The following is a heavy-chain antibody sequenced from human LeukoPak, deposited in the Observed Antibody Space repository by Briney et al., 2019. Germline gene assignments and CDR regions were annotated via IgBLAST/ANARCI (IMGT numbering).Heavy chain of an antibody. Sequence: SETLSLTCTVSGYSISSGYYWGWIRQPPGKGLEWIGSIYHSGSTYYKPSLKSRVTISVDTSKNQFSLKLSSVTAADTAVYYCARGGSSWSITFDYWGQGTLVTVSS. CDR2: IYHSGST. D-gene: IGHD6-13*01. J-gene: IGHJ4*02. CDR1: GYSISSGYY. V-gene: IGHV4-38-2*02. CDR3: ARGGSSWSITFDY.